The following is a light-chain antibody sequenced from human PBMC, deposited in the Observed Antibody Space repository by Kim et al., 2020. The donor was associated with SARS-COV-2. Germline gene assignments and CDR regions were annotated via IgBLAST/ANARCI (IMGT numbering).Light chain of an antibody. J-gene: IGLJ2*01. Sequence: GQSITISCTGTSSDVGSYNLVSWYQQHPGKAPKLMIYEVSKRPSGVSNRFSGSKSGNTASLTISGLQAEDEADYYCCSYAGSSTLFGGGTQLTVL. CDR3: CSYAGSSTL. CDR2: EVS. CDR1: SSDVGSYNL. V-gene: IGLV2-23*02.